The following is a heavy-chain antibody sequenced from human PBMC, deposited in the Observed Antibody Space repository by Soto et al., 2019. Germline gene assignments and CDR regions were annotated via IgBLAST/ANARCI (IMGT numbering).Heavy chain of an antibody. CDR2: IYWNDDK. Sequence: SGPTLVNPTQTLTLTCNFSGFSLTNKGVGVGWIRQPPRKALEWLGIIYWNDDKRYSPSLKSRLTITKDTSKNQVVLTMTNMDPVDTATYYCAKSGSSGWYGWFDPWGQGTLVTVSS. CDR1: GFSLTNKGVG. CDR3: AKSGSSGWYGWFDP. D-gene: IGHD6-19*01. V-gene: IGHV2-5*01. J-gene: IGHJ5*02.